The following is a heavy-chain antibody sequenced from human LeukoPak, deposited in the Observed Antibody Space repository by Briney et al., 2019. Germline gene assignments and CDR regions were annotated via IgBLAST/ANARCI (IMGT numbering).Heavy chain of an antibody. Sequence: PGGSLRLSCAASGFTFSNYAMSWVRQAPGKGLEWVSGVTGSGGTKYYADSVKGRFTISRDNSKNTLYLQMNSLRAVDTAVYYCAKSVQFGESWVDWGRGTLVTVSS. D-gene: IGHD3-10*01. V-gene: IGHV3-23*01. CDR1: GFTFSNYA. CDR3: AKSVQFGESWVD. CDR2: VTGSGGTK. J-gene: IGHJ4*02.